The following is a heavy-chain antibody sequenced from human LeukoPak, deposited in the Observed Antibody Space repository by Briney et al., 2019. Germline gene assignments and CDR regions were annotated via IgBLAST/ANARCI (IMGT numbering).Heavy chain of an antibody. CDR1: GFTFSSYS. CDR3: AKADRTGSYSYYYMDV. J-gene: IGHJ6*03. D-gene: IGHD3-16*02. CDR2: ISSSSSYI. Sequence: PGGSLRLSCAASGFTFSSYSMNWVRQAPGKGLEWVSSISSSSSYIYYADSVKGRFTISRDNAKNSLYLQMNSLRAEDSAVYYCAKADRTGSYSYYYMDVWGKGTTVTVSS. V-gene: IGHV3-21*01.